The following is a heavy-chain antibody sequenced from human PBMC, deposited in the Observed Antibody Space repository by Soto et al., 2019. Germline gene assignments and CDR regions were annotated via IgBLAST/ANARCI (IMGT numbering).Heavy chain of an antibody. CDR3: ARYYSDGGGYYYYFEP. D-gene: IGHD3-22*01. CDR1: GGSISSYY. V-gene: IGHV4-59*01. Sequence: QVQLQESGPGLLKPSETLSLTCTVSGGSISSYYWNWIRQPPGKGLEWIGYSSYGGSTNYNPSLKSRVTISVDTSKNQFSLKLSSVTAADAAVYYCARYYSDGGGYYYYFEPWGQGTLVTVSS. CDR2: SSYGGST. J-gene: IGHJ5*02.